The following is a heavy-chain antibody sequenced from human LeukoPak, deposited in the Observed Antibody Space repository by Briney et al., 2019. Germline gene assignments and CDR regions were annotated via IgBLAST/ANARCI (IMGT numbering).Heavy chain of an antibody. CDR2: IWYDGSNK. V-gene: IGHV3-33*01. J-gene: IGHJ5*02. Sequence: GGSLRLSCAASGFTFSSHGMHWVRQAPGKGLEWVAVIWYDGSNKYYADSVKGRFTISRDNSKNTLYLQMNSLRAEDTAVYYCARGGSGSYSRGWFDPWGQGTLVTVSS. D-gene: IGHD3-10*01. CDR3: ARGGSGSYSRGWFDP. CDR1: GFTFSSHG.